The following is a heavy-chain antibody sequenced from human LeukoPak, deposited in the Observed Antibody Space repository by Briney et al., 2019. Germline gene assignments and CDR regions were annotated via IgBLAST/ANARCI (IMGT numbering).Heavy chain of an antibody. Sequence: SETLSLTCTVSGGSSSSYYWSWIRQPPGKGLEWIGYIYYSGSTNYNPSLKSRVTISVDTSKNQFSLKLSSVTAADAAVYYCASGISYGFLFPGYWGQGTLVTVSS. V-gene: IGHV4-59*08. CDR1: GGSSSSYY. CDR2: IYYSGST. J-gene: IGHJ4*02. D-gene: IGHD5-18*01. CDR3: ASGISYGFLFPGY.